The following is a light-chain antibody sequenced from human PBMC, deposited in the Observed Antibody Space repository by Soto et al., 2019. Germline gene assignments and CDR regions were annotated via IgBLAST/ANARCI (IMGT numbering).Light chain of an antibody. J-gene: IGLJ1*01. CDR2: SNN. Sequence: QSVLTQPTSASGTPGQRVTISCSGSSPNIGSNTVNWYQQLPGTAPKLLIYSNNQRPSGVPDRFSGSKSGTSASLAISGLQSEDEADYYCAAWDDSLNGQVFGTGTKLTVL. CDR1: SPNIGSNT. CDR3: AAWDDSLNGQV. V-gene: IGLV1-44*01.